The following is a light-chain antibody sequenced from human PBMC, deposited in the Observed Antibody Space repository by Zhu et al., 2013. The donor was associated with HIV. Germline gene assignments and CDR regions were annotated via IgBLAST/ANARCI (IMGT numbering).Light chain of an antibody. Sequence: EIVLTQSPATLSLSPGERATLSCRASQSVSNYLAWYQQKPGQAPRLLLYDAFTRATGIPARFSCSGSATEFTLTISSLQSEDFAVYFCQQYNDWPWTFGQGTKVEIK. J-gene: IGKJ1*01. CDR2: DAF. CDR3: QQYNDWPWT. CDR1: QSVSNY. V-gene: IGKV3-15*01.